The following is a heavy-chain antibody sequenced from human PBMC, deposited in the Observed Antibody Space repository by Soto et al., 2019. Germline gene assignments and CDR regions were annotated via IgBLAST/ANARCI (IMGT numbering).Heavy chain of an antibody. CDR2: ISYDGSNK. D-gene: IGHD3-22*01. CDR1: GFTFSSYG. J-gene: IGHJ4*02. CDR3: EKDRGGDYYDSSGYWPDY. Sequence: QVQLVESGGGVVQPGRSLRLSCAASGFTFSSYGMHWVRQAPGKGLEWVAVISYDGSNKYYADSVKGRFTISRDNSKNTLYLQMNSLRGEDTAVYYCEKDRGGDYYDSSGYWPDYWGQGTLVNVSS. V-gene: IGHV3-30*18.